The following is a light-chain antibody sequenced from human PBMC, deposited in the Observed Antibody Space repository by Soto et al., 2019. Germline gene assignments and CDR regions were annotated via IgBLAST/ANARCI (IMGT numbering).Light chain of an antibody. CDR1: SGGIASNY. Sequence: LTQPHSVSESPGETVTISCTRTSGGIASNYVHWYQQLPGAAPKLLIYGNSNRPSGVPDRFSGSKSGTSASLAITGLQAEDEADYNCQSYDSSLSGWVFGGGTKLTVL. CDR3: QSYDSSLSGWV. CDR2: GNS. J-gene: IGLJ3*02. V-gene: IGLV1-40*01.